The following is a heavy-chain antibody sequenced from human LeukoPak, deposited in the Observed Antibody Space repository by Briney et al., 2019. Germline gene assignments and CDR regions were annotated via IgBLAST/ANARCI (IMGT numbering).Heavy chain of an antibody. CDR3: AKSPSSMPFDP. V-gene: IGHV3-23*01. D-gene: IGHD6-13*01. CDR1: GFTFSSYG. J-gene: IGHJ5*02. Sequence: GGSLRLSCAASGFTFSSYGMSWVRQAPGKGLEWVSAISGSGGSTYYADSVKGRFTISRDNSKNTLYLQMNSLRAEDTAVYYRAKSPSSMPFDPWGQGTLVTVSS. CDR2: ISGSGGST.